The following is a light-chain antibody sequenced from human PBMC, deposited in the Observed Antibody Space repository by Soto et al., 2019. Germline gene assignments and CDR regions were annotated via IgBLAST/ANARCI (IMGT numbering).Light chain of an antibody. CDR2: DVS. CDR3: TSYTSGSSLGV. Sequence: QPALTQPASVSGSPGQSITFSCTGTSSDLGGYNHVSWYQQHPGKAPKLMIYDVSNRPSGVSTRFSGSKSGNTASLTISGLQAEDEADYYCTSYTSGSSLGVFGGGTKLTVL. J-gene: IGLJ2*01. V-gene: IGLV2-14*01. CDR1: SSDLGGYNH.